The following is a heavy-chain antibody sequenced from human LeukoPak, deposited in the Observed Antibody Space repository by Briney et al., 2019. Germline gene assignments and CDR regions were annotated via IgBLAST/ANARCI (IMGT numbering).Heavy chain of an antibody. CDR2: TNSDGINT. V-gene: IGHV3-74*01. Sequence: GGTLRLSCAASGITFSSYGMSWVRQAPGKGLVWVSRTNSDGINTSYADSVKGRFTISRDNAKNTLNLQMNSLRAEDTAVYYCARDLGQYYDTSDNWFDPWGQGTLVTVSS. J-gene: IGHJ5*02. D-gene: IGHD3-22*01. CDR1: GITFSSYG. CDR3: ARDLGQYYDTSDNWFDP.